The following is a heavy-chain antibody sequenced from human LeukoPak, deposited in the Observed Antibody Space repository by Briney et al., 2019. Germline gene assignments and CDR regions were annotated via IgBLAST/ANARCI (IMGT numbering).Heavy chain of an antibody. CDR3: AKGAYSYGSSS. CDR1: GFTFSSYA. V-gene: IGHV3-23*01. J-gene: IGHJ5*02. Sequence: GGSLRLSCAASGFTFSSYAMSWVRQAPGKGLDWVSAISGSGGSTCYADSVKGRFTISRDNSKNTLYLQMNSLRAEDTAVYYCAKGAYSYGSSSWGQGTLVTVSS. D-gene: IGHD5-18*01. CDR2: ISGSGGST.